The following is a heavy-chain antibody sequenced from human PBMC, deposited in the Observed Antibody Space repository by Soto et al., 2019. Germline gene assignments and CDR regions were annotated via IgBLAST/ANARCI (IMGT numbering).Heavy chain of an antibody. CDR1: GFTFTSSA. Sequence: SVKVSCKTSGFTFTSSAVQWVRQARGQRLEWIGRIVVGSGNTNYAQEFQERVTITRDMSTSTAYMELSSLRSEDTAVYYCAADGYYGAFDIWGQGTMVTVSS. J-gene: IGHJ3*02. V-gene: IGHV1-58*01. D-gene: IGHD3-22*01. CDR2: IVVGSGNT. CDR3: AADGYYGAFDI.